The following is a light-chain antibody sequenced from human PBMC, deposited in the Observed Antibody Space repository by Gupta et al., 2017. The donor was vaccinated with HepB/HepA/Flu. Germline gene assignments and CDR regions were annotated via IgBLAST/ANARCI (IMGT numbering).Light chain of an antibody. J-gene: IGKJ5*01. CDR1: QKHLYRPNSKNF. CDR3: QQYYDSPVT. CDR2: WAS. V-gene: IGKV4-1*01. Sequence: IEMSHSPASLTVSMGERATIDGKFSQKHLYRPNSKNFLAWYQQKPGHPPKLLISWASTRESGVPDRFSGSGSGTDFTLTISSLQAEDVAVYYCQQYYDSPVTFGQGTQLEIK.